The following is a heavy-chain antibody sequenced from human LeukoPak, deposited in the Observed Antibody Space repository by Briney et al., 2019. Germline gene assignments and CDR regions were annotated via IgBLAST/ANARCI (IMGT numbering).Heavy chain of an antibody. V-gene: IGHV3-11*04. J-gene: IGHJ4*02. CDR1: GFTFSDYY. CDR2: ITSSGSPV. Sequence: GGSLRLSCAASGFTFSDYYMGWIRQAPGKGLQWVSYITSSGSPVYYGDSVKGRFTMSRDNAKNSLYLQMNSLRAEDTAVYYCARDRDPSMLRVYLAYFDYWGQGTLVTVSS. CDR3: ARDRDPSMLRVYLAYFDY. D-gene: IGHD5-18*01.